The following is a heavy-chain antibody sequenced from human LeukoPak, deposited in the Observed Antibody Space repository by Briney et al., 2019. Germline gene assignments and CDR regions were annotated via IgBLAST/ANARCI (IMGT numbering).Heavy chain of an antibody. D-gene: IGHD1-26*01. V-gene: IGHV4-59*01. J-gene: IGHJ4*02. CDR3: VLGARPSGY. CDR1: GVAIITYF. Sequence: KTSETLSLTCTVSGVAIITYFWTWIRQPPGKGLEWIGNIHDSSTTNYNPSLKSRVTMSVGTSKNQFSLKLSSVTAADTAMYYCVLGARPSGYWGQGTLVTVSS. CDR2: IHDSSTT.